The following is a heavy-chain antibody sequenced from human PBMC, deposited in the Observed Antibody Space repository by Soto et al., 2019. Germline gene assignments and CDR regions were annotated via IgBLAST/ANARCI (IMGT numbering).Heavy chain of an antibody. J-gene: IGHJ6*02. CDR1: GGTFSSYA. Sequence: GASVKVSCKASGGTFSSYAISWVRQAPGQGLEWMGGIITIFGKANYAQKFQGRVTITADESTSTAYMELSSLRSEDTTVYSCAIEGGIRGAGSCYFHGIDDWGQGTTVTVS. CDR3: AIEGGIRGAGSCYFHGIDD. CDR2: IITIFGKA. V-gene: IGHV1-69*13. D-gene: IGHD6-13*01.